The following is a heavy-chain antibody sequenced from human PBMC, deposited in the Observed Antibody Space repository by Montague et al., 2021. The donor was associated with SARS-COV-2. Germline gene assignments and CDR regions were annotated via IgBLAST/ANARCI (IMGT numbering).Heavy chain of an antibody. V-gene: IGHV3-20*04. J-gene: IGHJ6*02. Sequence: SLRLSCAASGFNFDEYGMSWVRQAPGKGLEWVSGINWNGGSTGYADSVKGRFTISRDNAKNSLYLQMDNLRAEDTAIYYCAKNGGAHGLDVWGQGTSVSVSS. CDR2: INWNGGST. CDR1: GFNFDEYG. D-gene: IGHD4-23*01. CDR3: AKNGGAHGLDV.